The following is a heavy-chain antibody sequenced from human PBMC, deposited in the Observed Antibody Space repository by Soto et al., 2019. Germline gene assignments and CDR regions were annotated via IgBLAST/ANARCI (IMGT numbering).Heavy chain of an antibody. J-gene: IGHJ4*02. D-gene: IGHD3-9*01. CDR2: INPSGGST. Sequence: ASVKVSCKASGYAFTSYYMHWVRPAPGQGLEWMGIINPSGGSTSYAQKFQGRVTMTRDTSTSTVYMELSSLRSEDTAVYYCASPPDILTGYFAHWGQGTLVTVSS. V-gene: IGHV1-46*01. CDR3: ASPPDILTGYFAH. CDR1: GYAFTSYY.